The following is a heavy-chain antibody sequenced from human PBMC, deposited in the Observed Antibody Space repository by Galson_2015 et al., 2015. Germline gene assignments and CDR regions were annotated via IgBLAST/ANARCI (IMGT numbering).Heavy chain of an antibody. V-gene: IGHV1-3*01. J-gene: IGHJ4*02. CDR2: INAGNGNT. Sequence: SVKVSCKASGYTFTSYAMHWVRQAPGQRLEWMGWINAGNGNTKYSQKFQGRVTITRDTSASTAYMELSSLRSEDTAVYYCARRVAVAGGSPPRFDYWGQGTLVTVSS. CDR3: ARRVAVAGGSPPRFDY. CDR1: GYTFTSYA. D-gene: IGHD6-19*01.